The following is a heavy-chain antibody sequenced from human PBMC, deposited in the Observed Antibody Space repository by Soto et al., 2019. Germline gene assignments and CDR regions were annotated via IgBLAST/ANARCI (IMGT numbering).Heavy chain of an antibody. CDR2: IYYSGST. Sequence: SETLSLTCTVSGGSISSSSYYWGWIRQPPGKGLEWIGSIYYSGSTYYNPSLKSRVTISVDTSKNQFSLKLSSVTAADTAVYYCASCLGESLHWFDPWGQGTLVTVSS. V-gene: IGHV4-39*01. CDR1: GGSISSSSYY. D-gene: IGHD3-10*01. CDR3: ASCLGESLHWFDP. J-gene: IGHJ5*02.